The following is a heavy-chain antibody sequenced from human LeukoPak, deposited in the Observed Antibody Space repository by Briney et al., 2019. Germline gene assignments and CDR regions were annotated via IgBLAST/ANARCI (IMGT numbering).Heavy chain of an antibody. D-gene: IGHD3-10*01. CDR1: GFTFSSYW. CDR3: ARRSYYNFFDY. V-gene: IGHV3-7*03. J-gene: IGHJ4*02. Sequence: GGSLRLSCAASGFTFSSYWMSWVRQAPGKGPEWVSNIKQDGSEKYYVDSVKGRFTISRDNAKNSLYLQMNSLRAEDTAVYYCARRSYYNFFDYWGRGALVTVSS. CDR2: IKQDGSEK.